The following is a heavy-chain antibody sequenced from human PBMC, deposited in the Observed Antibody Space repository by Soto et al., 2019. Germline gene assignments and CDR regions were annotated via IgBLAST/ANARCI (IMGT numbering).Heavy chain of an antibody. J-gene: IGHJ6*02. V-gene: IGHV1-69*12. CDR3: ARGEYDVVVMAGTSRGYQHAYHDMDV. CDR2: IIPMFATP. D-gene: IGHD2-15*01. Sequence: QDHLVQSGAAVKKPASSVKISCRSTGGTFSTYAFSWVRQAPGQGLEWMGGIIPMFATPIYAQKYQGRVTINAEDSTSTAYMEVTSLRSNDTAVYFCARGEYDVVVMAGTSRGYQHAYHDMDVWGQGTSVTVSS. CDR1: GGTFSTYA.